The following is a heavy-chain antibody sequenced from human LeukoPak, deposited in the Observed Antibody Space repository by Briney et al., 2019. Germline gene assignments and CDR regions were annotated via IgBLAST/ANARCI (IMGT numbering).Heavy chain of an antibody. J-gene: IGHJ6*03. V-gene: IGHV4-59*08. CDR2: VYNSGST. CDR3: ERPRTAISGACYYYYMDV. CDR1: GGSISSHY. D-gene: IGHD5-18*01. Sequence: PSETLSLTCTVSGGSISSHYWSWIRQPPGKGLEWIGYVYNSGSTNYNPSLTSRVTISVDTSKNQFSLNLSSVTAADTAVYYCERPRTAISGACYYYYMDVWGKGTTVTVSS.